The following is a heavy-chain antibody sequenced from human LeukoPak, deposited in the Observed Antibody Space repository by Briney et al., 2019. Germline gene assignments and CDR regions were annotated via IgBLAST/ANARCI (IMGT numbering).Heavy chain of an antibody. V-gene: IGHV1-3*04. CDR1: GYTFITYA. CDR3: ARGQQMPLDS. CDR2: ISTAKGNT. Sequence: ASVKVTCKASGYTFITYAVHWVRQAPGQRLEWMAWISTAKGNTKYSQNFQGRVTITRDISANTAYMELSGLRFEDTAVYYCARGQQMPLDSWGQGTLVTVSS. D-gene: IGHD6-13*01. J-gene: IGHJ4*02.